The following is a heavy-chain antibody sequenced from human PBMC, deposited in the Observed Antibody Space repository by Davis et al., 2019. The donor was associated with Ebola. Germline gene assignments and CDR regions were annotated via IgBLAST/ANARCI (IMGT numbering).Heavy chain of an antibody. V-gene: IGHV3-21*01. Sequence: GESLKISCAASGFTFTSYSMNWVRQAPGKGLEWVSSISGSRDYIYYADSVKGRFTISRDNAKNTLYLQMNSLRAEDTAVYYCARDRYYTIDVWGQGTTVTVSS. CDR3: ARDRYYTIDV. J-gene: IGHJ6*02. D-gene: IGHD3-10*01. CDR1: GFTFTSYS. CDR2: ISGSRDYI.